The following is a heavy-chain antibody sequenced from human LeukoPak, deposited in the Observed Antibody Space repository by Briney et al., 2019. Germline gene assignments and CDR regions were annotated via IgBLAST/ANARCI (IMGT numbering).Heavy chain of an antibody. V-gene: IGHV4-34*01. CDR1: GGSFSGYY. J-gene: IGHJ3*02. D-gene: IGHD3-22*01. CDR2: INHSGST. Sequence: SETLSLTCAVYGGSFSGYYWSWIRQPPGKGLEWIGEINHSGSTNYNPSLKSRVTISVDTSKNQFSLKLSSVTAADTAVYYCARTRFGYYYDNSGPKDAFDIWGQGTMVTVSS. CDR3: ARTRFGYYYDNSGPKDAFDI.